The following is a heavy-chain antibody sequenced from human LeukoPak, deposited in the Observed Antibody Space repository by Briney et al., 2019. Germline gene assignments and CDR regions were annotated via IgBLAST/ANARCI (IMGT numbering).Heavy chain of an antibody. J-gene: IGHJ5*02. CDR2: IYYSGST. Sequence: SETLSLTCTVSGGSISSYYWSWIRQPPGKGLEWIGYIYYSGSTNYNPSLKSRVTISVDTSKNQFSLKLSSVTAADTAVYYCARLYYDYVWGSYSYWFDPWGQGTLVTVSS. V-gene: IGHV4-59*01. D-gene: IGHD3-16*01. CDR3: ARLYYDYVWGSYSYWFDP. CDR1: GGSISSYY.